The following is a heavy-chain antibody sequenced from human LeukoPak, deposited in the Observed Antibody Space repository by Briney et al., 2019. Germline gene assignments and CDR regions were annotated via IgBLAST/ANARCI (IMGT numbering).Heavy chain of an antibody. J-gene: IGHJ4*02. CDR2: IKQDGGQI. CDR3: ARLGARQMLEY. V-gene: IGHV3-7*01. D-gene: IGHD4-17*01. Sequence: AGGSLRLSCAASEFTFNSYWMSWVRQAPGKGLEWVANIKQDGGQIYYLDSVKGRFTVSRDNAKNSLYLQVNSLRAEDTAVYYCARLGARQMLEYWGQGTLVTVSS. CDR1: EFTFNSYW.